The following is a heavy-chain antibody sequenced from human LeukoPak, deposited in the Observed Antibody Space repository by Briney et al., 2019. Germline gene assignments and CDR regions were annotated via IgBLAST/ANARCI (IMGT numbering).Heavy chain of an antibody. Sequence: SETLSLTCTVSGDSINSGNYYWGWLRQPPGKGLEWVGSVYYSGSTYNNPSLKSRVTISVDTSNNQTSLELTSVTAPDTAVYYCARHSSGWYSFDYWGQGTLVTVSS. V-gene: IGHV4-39*01. CDR1: GDSINSGNYY. CDR2: VYYSGST. D-gene: IGHD6-19*01. CDR3: ARHSSGWYSFDY. J-gene: IGHJ4*02.